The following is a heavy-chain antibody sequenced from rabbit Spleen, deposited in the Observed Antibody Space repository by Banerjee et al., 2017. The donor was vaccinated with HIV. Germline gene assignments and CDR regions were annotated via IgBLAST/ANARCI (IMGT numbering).Heavy chain of an antibody. Sequence: QLKESGGGLVQPGGSLKLSCKASGFDFSNYYMSWVRQAPGKGLEWIGYIDPIFGSTYCASWVNGRFTISSHNAQNTLYLQMTSLTAADTATYFCARWTSSDGYFDLWGPGTLVTVS. D-gene: IGHD1-1*01. CDR1: GFDFSNYY. CDR3: ARWTSSDGYFDL. CDR2: IDPIFGST. V-gene: IGHV1S7*01. J-gene: IGHJ4*01.